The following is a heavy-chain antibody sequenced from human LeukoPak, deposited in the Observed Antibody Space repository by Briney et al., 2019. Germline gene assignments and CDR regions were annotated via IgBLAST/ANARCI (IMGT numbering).Heavy chain of an antibody. CDR2: IYYSGST. CDR3: ARASEYYYGSGSLAY. V-gene: IGHV4-39*07. J-gene: IGHJ4*02. CDR1: GGSISSSSYY. D-gene: IGHD3-10*01. Sequence: SETLSLTCTVSGGSISSSSYYWGWIRQPPGKGLEWIGSIYYSGSTYYNPSLKSRVTISVDTSKNQFSLKLSSVTAADTAVYYCARASEYYYGSGSLAYWGQGTLVTVSS.